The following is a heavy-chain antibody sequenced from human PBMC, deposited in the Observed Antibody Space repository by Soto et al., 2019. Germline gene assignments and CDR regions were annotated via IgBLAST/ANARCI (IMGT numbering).Heavy chain of an antibody. Sequence: QLQLQESGPGLVKPSETLSLTCTVSGGSISSSSYYWGWIRQPPGKGLEWIGSIYYSGSTYYNPSLKSRVTISVDTSKNQFSLKLSSVTAADTAVYYCARLIKEGNWFDPWGQGTLVTVSS. CDR1: GGSISSSSYY. V-gene: IGHV4-39*01. CDR3: ARLIKEGNWFDP. J-gene: IGHJ5*02. CDR2: IYYSGST. D-gene: IGHD3-10*01.